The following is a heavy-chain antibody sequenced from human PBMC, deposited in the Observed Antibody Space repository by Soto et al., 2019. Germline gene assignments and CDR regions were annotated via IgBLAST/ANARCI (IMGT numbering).Heavy chain of an antibody. Sequence: QVQLVQSGAEVKKPGASVKVSCKASGYTFTSYDINWVRQATGQGLEWMGWMNPNSGNTGYAQKFQGRXTXTXXTSMSTANMELSSLRSEDTAVYYWARTLYGDNVDYWGQGTLVTVSS. CDR1: GYTFTSYD. CDR2: MNPNSGNT. V-gene: IGHV1-8*01. J-gene: IGHJ4*02. D-gene: IGHD4-17*01. CDR3: ARTLYGDNVDY.